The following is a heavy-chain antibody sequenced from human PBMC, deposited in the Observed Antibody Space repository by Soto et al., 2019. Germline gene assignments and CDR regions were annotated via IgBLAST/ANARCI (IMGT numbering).Heavy chain of an antibody. V-gene: IGHV3-74*01. Sequence: WGSLRLSCAASGFISRSYWMHWVRQVPGKGLVWVSRINGDGRGTSYADSVKGRFTISRDNANNTLYLQMTSLRADATAAYYCARAQYLADDAFDIWGQGAMVTVSS. D-gene: IGHD2-2*01. CDR3: ARAQYLADDAFDI. CDR2: INGDGRGT. J-gene: IGHJ3*02. CDR1: GFISRSYW.